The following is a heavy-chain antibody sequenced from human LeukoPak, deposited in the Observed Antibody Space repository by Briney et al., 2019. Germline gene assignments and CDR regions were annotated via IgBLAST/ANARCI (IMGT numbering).Heavy chain of an antibody. Sequence: ASVNVSCKASGYIFTHYAIHWLRQAPGQRPEGMGWMNAGKGNKKYSQKFQGRITHIRDTSAATAYMELSSLRHDDLAVFYCARGRGTSGTNRDFYYYYYMDVWSKGTTVTVSS. V-gene: IGHV1-3*01. CDR1: GYIFTHYA. CDR2: MNAGKGNK. D-gene: IGHD2-2*01. CDR3: ARGRGTSGTNRDFYYYYYMDV. J-gene: IGHJ6*03.